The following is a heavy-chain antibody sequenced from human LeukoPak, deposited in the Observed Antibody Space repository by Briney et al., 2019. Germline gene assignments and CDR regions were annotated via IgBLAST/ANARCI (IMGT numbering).Heavy chain of an antibody. CDR1: GGSFSGYY. V-gene: IGHV4-34*01. CDR3: ARGLGGYIPFDY. J-gene: IGHJ4*02. CDR2: INHSGST. D-gene: IGHD5-12*01. Sequence: SETLSLTCAVSGGSFSGYYWSWIRQPPGKGLEWIGEINHSGSTNYNPSLKSRVTISVDTSKNQFSLKLSSVTAADTAVYYCARGLGGYIPFDYWGQGTLVTVSS.